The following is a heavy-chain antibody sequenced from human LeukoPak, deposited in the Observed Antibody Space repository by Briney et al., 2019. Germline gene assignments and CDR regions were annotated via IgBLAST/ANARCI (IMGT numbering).Heavy chain of an antibody. CDR1: GYTLTESS. D-gene: IGHD3-22*01. V-gene: IGHV1-24*01. CDR2: FDPEDGGT. Sequence: ASVKVSCKVSGYTLTESSMHWVRQAPGKGLEWMGGFDPEDGGTIYAQKFQGRVTMTEDTSTDTAYMELSSLRSEDTAVYYCAADYYDSSDQYYYYGMDVWGQGTTVTVSS. J-gene: IGHJ6*02. CDR3: AADYYDSSDQYYYYGMDV.